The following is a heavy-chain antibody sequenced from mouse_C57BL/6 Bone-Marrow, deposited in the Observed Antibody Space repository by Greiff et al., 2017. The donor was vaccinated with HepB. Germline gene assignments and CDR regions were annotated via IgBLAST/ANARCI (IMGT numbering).Heavy chain of an antibody. V-gene: IGHV14-4*01. CDR3: TTTVVARDWYFDV. J-gene: IGHJ1*03. CDR2: IDPENGDT. Sequence: EVQLQQSGAELVRPGASVKLSCTASGFNIKDDYMHWVKQRPEQGLEWIGWIDPENGDTEYASKFQGKATITADTSSNTAYLQLSSLTSEDTAVYYCTTTVVARDWYFDVWGTGTTVTVSS. D-gene: IGHD1-1*01. CDR1: GFNIKDDY.